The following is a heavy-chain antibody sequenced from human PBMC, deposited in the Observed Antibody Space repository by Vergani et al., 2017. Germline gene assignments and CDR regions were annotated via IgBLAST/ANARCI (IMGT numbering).Heavy chain of an antibody. Sequence: QVQLQESGPGLVKPSETLSLTCTVSGGSISSYYWSWIRQPPGKGLEWIGYIYYSGSTNYNPSLKSRVTISVDTSKNQFSLKLSSVTAADTAVYYCARAPAAPRCFRFFDYWGQGTLVTVSS. CDR2: IYYSGST. CDR3: ARAPAAPRCFRFFDY. CDR1: GGSISSYY. J-gene: IGHJ4*02. V-gene: IGHV4-59*01. D-gene: IGHD2-2*01.